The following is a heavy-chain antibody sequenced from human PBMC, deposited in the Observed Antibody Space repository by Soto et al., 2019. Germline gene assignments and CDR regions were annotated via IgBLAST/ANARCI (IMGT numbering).Heavy chain of an antibody. CDR3: ARHWGRGAAGTCYN. J-gene: IGHJ4*02. Sequence: PSETLSLTCSVYGGSISSRESYWGWIRQPPGKGLEWIGTIYFSGSTYYNPSLKSRVTMSVDTSKNQFSLKLSSATAADMAVYYCARHWGRGAAGTCYNWGQGTLVTVS. V-gene: IGHV4-39*01. D-gene: IGHD6-13*01. CDR1: GGSISSRESY. CDR2: IYFSGST.